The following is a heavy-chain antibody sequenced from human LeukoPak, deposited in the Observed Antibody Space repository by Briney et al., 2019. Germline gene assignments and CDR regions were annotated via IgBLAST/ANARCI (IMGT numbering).Heavy chain of an antibody. CDR1: GFTFSSYN. J-gene: IGHJ6*02. CDR3: ARESPRIFGWRKYYGMDV. V-gene: IGHV3-30*03. CDR2: ISKDKSFE. Sequence: PGGSLRLSCVASGFTFSSYNMHWVRQAPGKGLEWVAVISKDKSFEYYGDSVKGRFTISRDNPRNTLYLEMNSLRAEDTAVYYCARESPRIFGWRKYYGMDVWGQGTTVTVSS. D-gene: IGHD3-3*02.